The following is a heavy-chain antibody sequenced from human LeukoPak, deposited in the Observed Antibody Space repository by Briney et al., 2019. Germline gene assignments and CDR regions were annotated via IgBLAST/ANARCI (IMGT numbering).Heavy chain of an antibody. J-gene: IGHJ4*02. V-gene: IGHV3-48*01. CDR1: GFTFSNAW. CDR3: ARGSIVGATFDYFDY. CDR2: ISSSSSTI. Sequence: PGGSLRLSCAASGFTFSNAWMSWVRQAPGKGLEWVSYISSSSSTIYYADSVKGRFTISRDNAENSLYLQMNSLRAEDTAVYYCARGSIVGATFDYFDYWGQGTLVTVSS. D-gene: IGHD1-26*01.